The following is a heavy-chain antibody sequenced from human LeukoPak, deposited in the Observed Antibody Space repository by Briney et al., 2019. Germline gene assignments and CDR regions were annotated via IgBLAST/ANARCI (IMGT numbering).Heavy chain of an antibody. CDR1: GFTFSSYG. D-gene: IGHD4-17*01. V-gene: IGHV3-23*01. CDR3: AKGGSYGDYPPAY. CDR2: ISGSGGST. Sequence: SGGSLRLSCAASGFTFSSYGMSWVRQAPGKGLEWVSAISGSGGSTYYADSVKGRFTISRDNSKNTLYLQMNSLRAEDTAVYYCAKGGSYGDYPPAYWGQGTLVTVSS. J-gene: IGHJ4*02.